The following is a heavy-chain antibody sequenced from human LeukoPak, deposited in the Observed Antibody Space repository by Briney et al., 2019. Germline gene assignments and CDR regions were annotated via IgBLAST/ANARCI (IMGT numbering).Heavy chain of an antibody. CDR3: ARDLGGGPPGY. CDR2: IKEDGSEK. Sequence: PGGSLRLSCAASGFTFSNYWMSWDRQAPGKELEWVANIKEDGSEKYYVDSVKGRFTISRDNAKNSLYLQMNSLRAEDSAVYYCARDLGGGPPGYWGQGTLVTVSS. CDR1: GFTFSNYW. D-gene: IGHD4-23*01. V-gene: IGHV3-7*03. J-gene: IGHJ4*02.